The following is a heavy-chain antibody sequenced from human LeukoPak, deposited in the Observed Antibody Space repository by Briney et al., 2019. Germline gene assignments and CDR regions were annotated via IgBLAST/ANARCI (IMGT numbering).Heavy chain of an antibody. J-gene: IGHJ3*02. CDR3: AGDRWGDGYNYFHAFDI. V-gene: IGHV7-4-1*02. Sequence: ASVKVSCKTSGYTFTNYGLNWVRQAPGLGLEWMGRINTNNGNPTYAQGFTGRFVFSLDTSVSTTYLQISSLKAEDTAVYYCAGDRWGDGYNYFHAFDIWGQGTMVTVSS. CDR1: GYTFTNYG. D-gene: IGHD5-24*01. CDR2: INTNNGNP.